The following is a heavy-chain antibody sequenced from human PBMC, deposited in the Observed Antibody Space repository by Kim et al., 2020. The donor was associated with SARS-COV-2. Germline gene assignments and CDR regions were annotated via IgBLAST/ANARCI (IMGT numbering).Heavy chain of an antibody. CDR2: INHSGST. CDR1: GGSFSGYY. V-gene: IGHV4-34*01. Sequence: SETLSLTCAVYGGSFSGYYWSWIRQPPGKGLEWIGEINHSGSTNYNPSLKSRVTISVDTSKNQFSLKLSSVTAADTAVYYCARGWSSSSRGLAFDIWGQGTMVTASS. CDR3: ARGWSSSSRGLAFDI. D-gene: IGHD6-6*01. J-gene: IGHJ3*02.